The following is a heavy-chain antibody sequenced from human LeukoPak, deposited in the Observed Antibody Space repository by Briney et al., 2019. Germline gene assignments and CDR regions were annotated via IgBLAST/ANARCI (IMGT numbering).Heavy chain of an antibody. D-gene: IGHD3-9*01. CDR1: GNFLSTHD. V-gene: IGHV1-8*01. CDR2: MNFNGGYT. Sequence: ASVKVFCKASGNFLSTHDINWVRQAPGQGLEWMGWMNFNGGYTGYAQKFRDRVIMTRDASITTAYMELRSLRSEDTALYFCARGLRDSLTGNDVLDMWGLGTMVIVSS. CDR3: ARGLRDSLTGNDVLDM. J-gene: IGHJ3*02.